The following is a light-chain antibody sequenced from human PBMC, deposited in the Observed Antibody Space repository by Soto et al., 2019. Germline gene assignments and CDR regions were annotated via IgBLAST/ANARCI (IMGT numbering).Light chain of an antibody. V-gene: IGLV2-23*01. CDR2: EAS. Sequence: QSALTQPASVSGSPGQSITISCTGTSSDVGSYYLVSWYQQHPGKAPKLMIYEASKRPSGVSNRFSASKSGNTASLTISGLQAEDEADYYCCSYAGSRTFVLFGGGTKLTVL. CDR3: CSYAGSRTFVL. CDR1: SSDVGSYYL. J-gene: IGLJ2*01.